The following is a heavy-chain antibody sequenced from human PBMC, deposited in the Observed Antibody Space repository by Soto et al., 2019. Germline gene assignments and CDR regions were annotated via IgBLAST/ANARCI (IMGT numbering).Heavy chain of an antibody. CDR1: GYTFTSYG. CDR2: ISAYNGNT. Sequence: QVQLVQSGAEVKKPGASVKVSCKASGYTFTSYGISWVRQAPGQGLDWMGWISAYNGNTKYAQDLQGRVTMTTDTSTSKAYMELRSLRSDDTAMYYCARFSGGSYNTYYFYYGMDVWGQGTTVTVSS. D-gene: IGHD2-15*01. J-gene: IGHJ6*02. V-gene: IGHV1-18*04. CDR3: ARFSGGSYNTYYFYYGMDV.